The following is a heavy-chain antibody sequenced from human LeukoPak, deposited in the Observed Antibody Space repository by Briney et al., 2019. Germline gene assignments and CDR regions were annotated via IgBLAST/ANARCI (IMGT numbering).Heavy chain of an antibody. CDR1: GFTFSSYE. Sequence: GGSLRLSCAASGFTFSSYEMSWVRQAPGKRLEWVSYISRSGTTIYYADSVKGRFTISRDNAKNSLYLQMNSLRAEDTAVYYCARPPSISNPYFGMDVWGQGTTVTVSS. D-gene: IGHD2/OR15-2a*01. CDR3: ARPPSISNPYFGMDV. V-gene: IGHV3-48*03. J-gene: IGHJ6*02. CDR2: ISRSGTTI.